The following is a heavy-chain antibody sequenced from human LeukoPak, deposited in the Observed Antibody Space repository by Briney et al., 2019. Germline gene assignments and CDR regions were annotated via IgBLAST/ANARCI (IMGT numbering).Heavy chain of an antibody. CDR3: ARDGSRYYYDSSGYYIAPYYFDY. Sequence: GGSLRLSCAASGFTFSSYAMHWVRQAPGKGLEYVSAISSNGGSTYYANSVKGRFTISRDNSKNTLYLQMGSLRAEDMAVYYCARDGSRYYYDSSGYYIAPYYFDYWGQGTLVTVSS. V-gene: IGHV3-64*01. J-gene: IGHJ4*02. CDR1: GFTFSSYA. D-gene: IGHD3-22*01. CDR2: ISSNGGST.